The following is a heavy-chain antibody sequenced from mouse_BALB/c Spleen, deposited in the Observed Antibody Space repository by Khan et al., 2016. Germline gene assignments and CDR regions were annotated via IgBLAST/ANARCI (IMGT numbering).Heavy chain of an antibody. CDR2: ISPTSGYT. V-gene: IGHV1-4*02. D-gene: IGHD2-14*01. CDR3: ARDYTYDPCLPY. J-gene: IGHJ3*01. CDR1: GFTFTNYT. Sequence: QVQLQQSAAELARPGASVKMSCKASGFTFTNYTIHWIKQRPGQGLEWVGFISPTSGYTEYNPKFKDKTTLTSDNSSTTSYMQLSSLTSEDSAVYYCARDYTYDPCLPYWGQGTLVSVSA.